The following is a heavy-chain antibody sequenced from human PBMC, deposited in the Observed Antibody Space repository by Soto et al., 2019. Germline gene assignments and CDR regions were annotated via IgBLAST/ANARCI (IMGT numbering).Heavy chain of an antibody. CDR3: AKGRNIVAVVSPFDV. V-gene: IGHV3-9*01. Sequence: PGWSLRLSGVSFVFTFGDYAMHWFRQAPGKGLEWVAGISWNTDKIGYADSVKGRFTISRDNAGHALYLQMNSLRHEDTAVYYCAKGRNIVAVVSPFDVWGQGDLVTVSS. CDR2: ISWNTDKI. J-gene: IGHJ4*02. D-gene: IGHD6-19*01. CDR1: VFTFGDYA.